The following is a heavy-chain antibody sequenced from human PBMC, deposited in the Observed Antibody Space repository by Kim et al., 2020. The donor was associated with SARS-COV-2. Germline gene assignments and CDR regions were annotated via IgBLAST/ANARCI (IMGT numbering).Heavy chain of an antibody. CDR2: FHNSSTN. CDR3: ARYVSSSINW. V-gene: IGHV4-39*01. D-gene: IGHD6-6*01. CDR1: GDSLSRGNYY. J-gene: IGHJ5*01. Sequence: SETLSLTCTVSGDSLSRGNYYWGVLHQPPGRGPEWIGSFHNSSTNYYNSPLHSRVTIFVDTSKEQFSLVLNAVAAADTAYYCGARYVSSSINW.